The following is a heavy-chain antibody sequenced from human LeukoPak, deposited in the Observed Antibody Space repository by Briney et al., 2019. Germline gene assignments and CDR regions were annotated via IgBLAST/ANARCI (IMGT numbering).Heavy chain of an antibody. V-gene: IGHV4-34*01. D-gene: IGHD1-26*01. CDR1: GGSFSGYY. Sequence: SETLSLTCAVYGGSFSGYYWSWIRQPPGKGLEWIGEINHSGSTNYNPSLKSRVTISVDTSKNQFSLKLSSVTAADTAVYYCARSRTEWELLGYGGQGTLVTVSS. CDR3: ARSRTEWELLGY. CDR2: INHSGST. J-gene: IGHJ4*02.